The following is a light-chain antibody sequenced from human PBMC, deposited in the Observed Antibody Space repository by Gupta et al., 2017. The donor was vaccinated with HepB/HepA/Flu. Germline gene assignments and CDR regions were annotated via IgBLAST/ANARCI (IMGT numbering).Light chain of an antibody. CDR3: NYPDSSSNQKV. J-gene: IGLJ2*01. CDR2: GKI. V-gene: IGLV3-19*01. CDR1: SLRSYY. Sequence: SSELTQDPAVSVAWGQTVRITCQADSLRSYYASWYQLKPGQATVRVSEGKINRPSGIPDRFAGYGAANKASSNTTGAQAEEEADDYWNYPDSSSNQKVFGGGTKLTGL.